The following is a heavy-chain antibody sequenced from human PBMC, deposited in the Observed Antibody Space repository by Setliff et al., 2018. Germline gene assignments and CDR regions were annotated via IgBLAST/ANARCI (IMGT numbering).Heavy chain of an antibody. D-gene: IGHD3-10*01. V-gene: IGHV4-39*07. CDR3: ARESGLGYGSGSYYFDY. CDR1: GDSISSSSYY. Sequence: PSETLSLTCTVSGDSISSSSYYWGGIRQPPGKGLEWIGSIYYSGSTYYNPSLKSRVTISVDTSKNQFSLKLSSVTAADTAVYYCARESGLGYGSGSYYFDYWGQGTLVTVSS. CDR2: IYYSGST. J-gene: IGHJ4*02.